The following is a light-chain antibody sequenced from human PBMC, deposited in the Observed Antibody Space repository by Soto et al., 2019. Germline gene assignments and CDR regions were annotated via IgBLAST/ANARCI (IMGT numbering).Light chain of an antibody. CDR1: NSDVGTYNY. CDR2: EVS. V-gene: IGLV2-23*02. CDR3: CSYAGSSTLYV. J-gene: IGLJ1*01. Sequence: QSALTQPPSASGSPGQSVTITCTGTNSDVGTYNYVSWYQHHPGKAPKFVIYEVSKRPSGVSNRFSGSKSGNTASLTISGLQAEDEADYYCCSYAGSSTLYVFGTGTKLTVL.